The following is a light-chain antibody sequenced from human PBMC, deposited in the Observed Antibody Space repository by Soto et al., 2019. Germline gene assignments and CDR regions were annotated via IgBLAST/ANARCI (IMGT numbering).Light chain of an antibody. CDR3: LQHNFYPPT. V-gene: IGKV1-17*03. Sequence: DIQMTQSPSAMSASVGDRVTITCRASQGIHKYLACFQQKPGEVPKRLIYGSSSLQSGDPSRFSGSGSGTEFTLTISSLQPEDFATYYCLQHNFYPPTFGQATRLE. J-gene: IGKJ5*01. CDR1: QGIHKY. CDR2: GSS.